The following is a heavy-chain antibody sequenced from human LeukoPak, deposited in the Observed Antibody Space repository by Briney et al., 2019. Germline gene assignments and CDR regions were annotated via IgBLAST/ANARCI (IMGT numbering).Heavy chain of an antibody. D-gene: IGHD2-15*01. CDR3: ARHRPFSFVAAGFNWFDP. CDR2: IYYSGST. V-gene: IGHV4-39*01. J-gene: IGHJ5*02. Sequence: NPSETLSLTCTVSGGSISSSSYYWGWIRQPPGKGLEWIGSIYYSGSTYYNPSLKSRVTISVDTSKNQFSLKLSSVTAADTAVYYCARHRPFSFVAAGFNWFDPWGQGTLVTVSS. CDR1: GGSISSSSYY.